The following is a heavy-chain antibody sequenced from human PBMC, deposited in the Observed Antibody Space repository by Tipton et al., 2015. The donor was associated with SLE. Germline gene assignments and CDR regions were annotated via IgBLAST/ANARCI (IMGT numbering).Heavy chain of an antibody. J-gene: IGHJ4*02. V-gene: IGHV4-30-2*01. D-gene: IGHD1/OR15-1a*01. Sequence: TLSLTCAVSGDSMRSGAHSWSWIRQPPGKGLEWIGYIYHTGTTYYNPSLESRVSMSVDASKNQFSLKLNSVTAADTAVYYCATEHFDYWGQGTLVTVSS. CDR2: IYHTGTT. CDR1: GDSMRSGAHS. CDR3: ATEHFDY.